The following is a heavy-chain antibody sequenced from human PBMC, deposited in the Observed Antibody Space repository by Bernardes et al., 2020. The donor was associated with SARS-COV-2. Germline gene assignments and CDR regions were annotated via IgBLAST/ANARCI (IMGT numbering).Heavy chain of an antibody. CDR2: IYWDDDK. CDR3: ARWSGVISRAWFDP. D-gene: IGHD3-3*01. V-gene: IGHV2-5*02. J-gene: IGHJ5*02. Sequence: SGPTLVKPTQTLTLTCTFSGFSLATSGVGVGWIRQPPGKALEWLALIYWDDDKRYTPSLKNRLIITKDTSKNQVVLTMTDMNPVDTATYFCARWSGVISRAWFDPWGPGILVTVSS. CDR1: GFSLATSGVG.